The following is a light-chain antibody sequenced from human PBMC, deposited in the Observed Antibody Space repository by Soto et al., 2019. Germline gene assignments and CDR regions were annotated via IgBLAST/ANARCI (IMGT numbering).Light chain of an antibody. CDR3: LQHNSYPWT. CDR2: AAS. CDR1: QGVSNY. Sequence: DIQMTQSPSAMSASVGDRVIITCRASQGVSNYLSWLQQKPGKVPTRLIYAASSLQSGVPSRFSGSGSGTEFTLTISSLQPEDFATYYCLQHNSYPWTFGQGTKVEAK. V-gene: IGKV1-17*03. J-gene: IGKJ1*01.